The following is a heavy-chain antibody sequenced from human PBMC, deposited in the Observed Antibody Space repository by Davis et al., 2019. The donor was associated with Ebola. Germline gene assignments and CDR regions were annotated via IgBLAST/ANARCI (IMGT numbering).Heavy chain of an antibody. D-gene: IGHD3-22*01. Sequence: GESLKISCAASGFTFSSYWMSWIRQAPGKGLEWVANIKQDGSEKYYVDSVKGRFTISRDNAKNSLYLQMNSLRAEDTAVYYCARVDSRRATGAPYDYWGQGTLVTVSS. CDR1: GFTFSSYW. J-gene: IGHJ4*02. CDR2: IKQDGSEK. V-gene: IGHV3-7*03. CDR3: ARVDSRRATGAPYDY.